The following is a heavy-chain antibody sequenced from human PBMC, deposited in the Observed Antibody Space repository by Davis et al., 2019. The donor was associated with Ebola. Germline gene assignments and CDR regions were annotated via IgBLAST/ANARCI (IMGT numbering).Heavy chain of an antibody. J-gene: IGHJ4*02. Sequence: PGGSLRLSCAASGFTFSSYGMHWVRQAPGKGLEWVAFIRYDGSNKYYADSVKGRFTISRDNSKNTLYLQMNSLRAEDTAVYYCAREKPAEEYYYDSSGYPDYWGQGTLVTVSS. V-gene: IGHV3-30*02. CDR1: GFTFSSYG. CDR2: IRYDGSNK. CDR3: AREKPAEEYYYDSSGYPDY. D-gene: IGHD3-22*01.